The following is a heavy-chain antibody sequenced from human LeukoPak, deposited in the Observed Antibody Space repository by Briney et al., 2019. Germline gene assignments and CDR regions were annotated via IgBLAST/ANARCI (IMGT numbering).Heavy chain of an antibody. J-gene: IGHJ4*02. CDR1: GFTFSSYG. Sequence: QPGGSLRLSCAASGFTFSSYGMHGVRQAQGKGLEGGAFIRYDGSNKYYADSVKGRFTISRDNSKNTLYLQMNSLRAEDTAVYYCAKVFSSGYFYYFDYWGQGTLVTVSS. CDR3: AKVFSSGYFYYFDY. D-gene: IGHD3-22*01. CDR2: IRYDGSNK. V-gene: IGHV3-30*02.